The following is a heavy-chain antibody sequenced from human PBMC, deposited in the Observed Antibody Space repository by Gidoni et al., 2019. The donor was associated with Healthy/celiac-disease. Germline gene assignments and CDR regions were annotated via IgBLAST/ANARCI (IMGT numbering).Heavy chain of an antibody. CDR1: GFTFRRYA. CDR2: ISYDGSNK. D-gene: IGHD3-3*01. V-gene: IGHV3-30*04. J-gene: IGHJ6*02. CDR3: ARDSHYYDFWSGYSPSYGMDV. Sequence: QVQLVESGGGVVQPGRSLRLSCAASGFTFRRYAMHWVRQAPGKGLEWVAVISYDGSNKYYADSVKGRFTISRDNSKNTLYLQMNSLRAEDTAVYYCARDSHYYDFWSGYSPSYGMDVWGQGTTVTVSS.